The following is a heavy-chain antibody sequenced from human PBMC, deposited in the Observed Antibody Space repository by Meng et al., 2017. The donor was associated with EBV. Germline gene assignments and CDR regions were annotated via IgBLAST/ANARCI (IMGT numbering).Heavy chain of an antibody. CDR3: PRVPKLGGSSVPRDKREFGGFDY. Sequence: EQAERVGPGIGNRSGTLTLTRAVSGCSRSGSICGSWVRPPRGKGLVWVREIHHSGSPNSNPSLQSRVTISVDKSKNQFSLKLGSVTAADTAVNYWPRVPKLGGSSVPRDKREFGGFDYWGQGTLVTVSS. J-gene: IGHJ4*02. CDR1: GCSRSGSIC. V-gene: IGHV4-4*02. CDR2: IHHSGSP. D-gene: IGHD3-10*01.